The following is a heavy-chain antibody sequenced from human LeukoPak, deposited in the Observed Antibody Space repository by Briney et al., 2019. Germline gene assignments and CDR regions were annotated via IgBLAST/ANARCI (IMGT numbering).Heavy chain of an antibody. J-gene: IGHJ4*02. CDR1: GGSISSYY. V-gene: IGHV4-59*01. D-gene: IGHD3-9*01. CDR2: IYYSGST. CDR3: ARGKLRYFDWLPLPDY. Sequence: SETLSLTCTVSGGSISSYYWSWIRQPPGKGLGWIGYIYYSGSTNYNPSLKSRVTISVDTSKNQFSLKLSSVAAADTAVYYCARGKLRYFDWLPLPDYWGQGTLVTVSS.